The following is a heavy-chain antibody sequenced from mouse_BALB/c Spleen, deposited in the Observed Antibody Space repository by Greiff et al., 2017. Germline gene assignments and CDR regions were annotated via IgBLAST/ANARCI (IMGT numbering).Heavy chain of an antibody. V-gene: IGHV1-74*01. CDR2: IDPSESET. CDR3: AKSRSPYAMDY. CDR1: GYSFTSYW. Sequence: QVQLQQSGPQLVRPGASVKISCKASGYSFTSYWMHWVKQRPGQGLEWIGMIDPSESETRLNQKFKDKATLTVDKSSSTAYMQLSSPTSEDSAVYYCAKSRSPYAMDYWGQGTSVTVAA. J-gene: IGHJ4*01.